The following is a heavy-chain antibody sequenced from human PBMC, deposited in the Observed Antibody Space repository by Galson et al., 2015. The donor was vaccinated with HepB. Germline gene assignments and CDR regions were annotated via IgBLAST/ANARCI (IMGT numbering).Heavy chain of an antibody. V-gene: IGHV1-18*04. J-gene: IGHJ6*02. CDR1: GSTFTSYG. CDR2: ISAYNGNT. CDR3: ARYYDFWSGYYLIGRDCGMDV. Sequence: SVKVSCKASGSTFTSYGISWVRQAPGQGLEWMGWISAYNGNTNYAQKLQGRVTMTTDTSTSTAYMELRSLRSDDTAVYYCARYYDFWSGYYLIGRDCGMDVWGQGTTVTVSS. D-gene: IGHD3-3*01.